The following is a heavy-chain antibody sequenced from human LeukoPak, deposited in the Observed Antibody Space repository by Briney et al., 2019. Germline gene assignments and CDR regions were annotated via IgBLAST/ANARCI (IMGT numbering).Heavy chain of an antibody. J-gene: IGHJ1*01. CDR3: ASSLTGECFQH. D-gene: IGHD3-10*01. V-gene: IGHV4-34*01. CDR1: GGSFSGYY. CDR2: INHSGST. Sequence: SETLSLTCAVYGGSFSGYYWSWIRQPPGKGLEWIGEINHSGSTNYNPSLKSRVTISVDTSENQFSLKLSSVTAADTAVYYCASSLTGECFQHWGQGTLVTVSS.